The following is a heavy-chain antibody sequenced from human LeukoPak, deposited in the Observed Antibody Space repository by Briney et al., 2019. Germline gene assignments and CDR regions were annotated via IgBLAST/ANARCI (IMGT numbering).Heavy chain of an antibody. V-gene: IGHV1-2*02. CDR3: ARTATPRYYDSSGYPCY. J-gene: IGHJ4*02. CDR2: INPINGGT. D-gene: IGHD3-22*01. CDR1: GYTFTGYY. Sequence: ASVKVSCKASGYTFTGYYMHWVRQAPGQGLEWVGWINPINGGTNYAQNFQGRVTVTRDTSISTAYMELSRLRSDDTAVYYCARTATPRYYDSSGYPCYWGQGTLVTVSS.